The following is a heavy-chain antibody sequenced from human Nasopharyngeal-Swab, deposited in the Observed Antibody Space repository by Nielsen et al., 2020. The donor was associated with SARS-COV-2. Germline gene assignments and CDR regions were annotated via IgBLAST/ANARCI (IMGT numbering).Heavy chain of an antibody. V-gene: IGHV3-21*01. Sequence: LSLTCAASGFTFSSYSMNWVRQAPGKGLEWVSSISSSSSYIYYADSVKGRFTISRDNAKNSLYLQMNSLRAEDTAVYYCARDLRITIFGVAPYYYYGMDVWGQGTTVTVSS. CDR2: ISSSSSYI. CDR3: ARDLRITIFGVAPYYYYGMDV. D-gene: IGHD3-3*01. CDR1: GFTFSSYS. J-gene: IGHJ6*02.